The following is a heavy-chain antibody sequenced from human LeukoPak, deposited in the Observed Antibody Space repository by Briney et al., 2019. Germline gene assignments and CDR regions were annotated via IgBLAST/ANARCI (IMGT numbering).Heavy chain of an antibody. CDR1: GFTFSSYW. CDR3: TRENWYIDY. Sequence: PGGSLRLSCAASGFTFSSYWMSWVRQAPGKGLERVANIKQDGSEKYYVDSVKDRFTISRDNAKNSLYLQMNSLRAEDAAVYYCTRENWYIDYWGQGNLVTVSS. CDR2: IKQDGSEK. V-gene: IGHV3-7*01. J-gene: IGHJ4*02.